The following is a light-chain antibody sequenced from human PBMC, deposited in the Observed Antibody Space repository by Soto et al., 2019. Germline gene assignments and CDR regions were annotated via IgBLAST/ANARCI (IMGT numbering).Light chain of an antibody. CDR3: CSFASSSTFV. CDR1: SSDVGDYNY. CDR2: EVA. J-gene: IGLJ1*01. Sequence: QSVLTQPASVSGSPGQSITISCTGGSSDVGDYNYVSWYQQHPGKVPKLMIYEVAKRPSGVSNRFSGSKSGSTASLTISGLQAEDEADYYCCSFASSSTFVFGAGTKLTVL. V-gene: IGLV2-14*01.